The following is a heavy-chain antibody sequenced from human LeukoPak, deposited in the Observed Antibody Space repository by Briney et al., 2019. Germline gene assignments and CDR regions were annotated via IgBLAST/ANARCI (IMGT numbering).Heavy chain of an antibody. J-gene: IGHJ4*02. CDR2: IIPSLCLA. V-gene: IGHV1-69*04. CDR3: ASAPYYDILPGSLDY. D-gene: IGHD3-9*01. CDR1: GGTFSSYA. Sequence: SVTVSFTAAGGTFSSYAFSRVRQPPGQGLGGMGRIIPSLCLANYAQKFQGRFTITADKSTSTPYMELSSLRAEDTDVYYCASAPYYDILPGSLDYWGQGTLVTVSS.